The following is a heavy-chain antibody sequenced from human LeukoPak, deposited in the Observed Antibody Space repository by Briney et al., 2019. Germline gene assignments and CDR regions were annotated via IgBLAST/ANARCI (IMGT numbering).Heavy chain of an antibody. CDR1: GFIFSDYY. V-gene: IGHV3-11*01. J-gene: IGHJ3*02. D-gene: IGHD2-2*01. Sequence: SGGSLRLSCEASGFIFSDYYMTWVRQAPGKGLEWVSYISSTSGHTIYYADSVKGRFTISRDNAKNSVFLHMNSLRAEDTAVYYCAREYCSSTSCYDAFDIWGQGTMVTVSS. CDR2: ISSTSGHTI. CDR3: AREYCSSTSCYDAFDI.